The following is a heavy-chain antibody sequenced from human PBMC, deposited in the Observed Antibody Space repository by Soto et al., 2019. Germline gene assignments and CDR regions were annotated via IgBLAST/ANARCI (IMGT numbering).Heavy chain of an antibody. Sequence: GGSLRLSCAASGFTFSNFGMHWVRQAPGKGLEWVAVIWHDGRNKYYADSVKGRFTVSRDNSENTLYLQMDSLRGEDTAVYYCARDSDVVRVPGVRYYYYGMDVWGQGTTVTVSS. D-gene: IGHD2-2*01. V-gene: IGHV3-33*01. CDR3: ARDSDVVRVPGVRYYYYGMDV. CDR2: IWHDGRNK. CDR1: GFTFSNFG. J-gene: IGHJ6*02.